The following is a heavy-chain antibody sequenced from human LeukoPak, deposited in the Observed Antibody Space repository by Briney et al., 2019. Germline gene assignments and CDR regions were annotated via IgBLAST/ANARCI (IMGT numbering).Heavy chain of an antibody. V-gene: IGHV4-39*07. CDR2: GSI. Sequence: PSETLSLTCSVSGDSINNENYYWGWIRQPPGKGLEWIGTGSIYYNPSFQTRVTISLDTSRNQFSLSLTSVTAADTAVYYCARVLGIGVAGTDWFDPWGQGILVTVSS. CDR3: ARVLGIGVAGTDWFDP. CDR1: GDSINNENYY. J-gene: IGHJ5*02. D-gene: IGHD6-19*01.